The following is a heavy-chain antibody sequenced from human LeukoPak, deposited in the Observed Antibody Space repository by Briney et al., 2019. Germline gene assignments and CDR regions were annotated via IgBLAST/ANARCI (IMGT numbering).Heavy chain of an antibody. J-gene: IGHJ5*02. V-gene: IGHV1-8*01. CDR3: AKETPNTGWFDP. Sequence: GASVKVSCKASGYTFTSYDINWVRQATGQGLEWMGWMNPNSGNTGYAQKFQGRVTLTRDTSTSTVYMELTSLRSEDTAMYYCAKETPNTGWFDPWGQGTLVTVSS. D-gene: IGHD1-14*01. CDR1: GYTFTSYD. CDR2: MNPNSGNT.